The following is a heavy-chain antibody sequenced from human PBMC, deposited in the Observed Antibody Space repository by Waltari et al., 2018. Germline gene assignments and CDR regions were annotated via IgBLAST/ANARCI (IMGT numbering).Heavy chain of an antibody. V-gene: IGHV4-61*02. D-gene: IGHD6-19*01. CDR3: ARVEAVAGTNWFDP. Sequence: QVQLQESGPGLVKPSQTLSLTCTVSGGSISSGSYYWRWLRQPAGKGLEWIGRIYTSGSTNYNPSLKSRVTISVDTSKNQFSLKLSSVTAADTAVYYCARVEAVAGTNWFDPWGQGTLVTVSS. CDR2: IYTSGST. CDR1: GGSISSGSYY. J-gene: IGHJ5*02.